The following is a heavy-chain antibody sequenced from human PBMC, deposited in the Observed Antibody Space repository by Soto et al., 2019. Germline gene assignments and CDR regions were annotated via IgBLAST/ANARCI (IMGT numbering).Heavy chain of an antibody. CDR2: IKQDGSEK. CDR1: GFTFSSYW. CDR3: AREGPDIVVVVAAGAYYYYYMDV. V-gene: IGHV3-7*01. J-gene: IGHJ6*03. Sequence: CAASGFTFSSYWRSWVRQAPGKGLEWVANIKQDGSEKYYVDSVKGRFTISRDNAKNSLYLQMNSLRAEDTAVYYCAREGPDIVVVVAAGAYYYYYMDVWGKGTTVTVSS. D-gene: IGHD2-15*01.